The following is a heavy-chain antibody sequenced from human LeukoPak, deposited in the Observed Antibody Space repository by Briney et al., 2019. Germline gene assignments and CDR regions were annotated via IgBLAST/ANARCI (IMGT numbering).Heavy chain of an antibody. D-gene: IGHD6-19*01. CDR2: INPNSGGT. J-gene: IGHJ4*02. Sequence: GASVKVSCKASGYTFNSYYMHWVRQAPGQGLEWMGWINPNSGGTNYAQKFQGRVTMTRDTSISTAYMELSRLRSDDTAVYYCARGKYSSGLIDYWGQGTLVTVSS. CDR1: GYTFNSYY. CDR3: ARGKYSSGLIDY. V-gene: IGHV1-2*02.